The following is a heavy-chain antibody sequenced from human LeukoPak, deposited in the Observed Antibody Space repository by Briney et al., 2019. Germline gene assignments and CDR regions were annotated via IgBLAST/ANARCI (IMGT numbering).Heavy chain of an antibody. CDR2: IIPIFGIA. V-gene: IGHV1-69*04. D-gene: IGHD3-22*01. J-gene: IGHJ4*02. CDR3: ARTSQVAYYYDSSGSPWDY. Sequence: PEASVKVSCKASGGTFSSYAISWVRQAPGQGLEWMGRIIPIFGIANYAQKLQGRVTMTTDTSTSTAYMELRSLRSDDTAVYYCARTSQVAYYYDSSGSPWDYWGQGTLVTVSS. CDR1: GGTFSSYA.